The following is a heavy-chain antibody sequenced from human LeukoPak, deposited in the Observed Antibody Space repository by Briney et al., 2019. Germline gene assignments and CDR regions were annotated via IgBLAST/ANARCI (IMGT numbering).Heavy chain of an antibody. V-gene: IGHV3-48*03. CDR1: GVIFSSYE. CDR2: ISDSGSTR. Sequence: GGSLRLSCAASGVIFSSYEMNWFRQAPGKGLEWVAYISDSGSTRSYAESVKGRFTISRDNANNSLQLQMNSLRAEDTAVYYCARETNWKASDPWGQGTLVTVSS. CDR3: ARETNWKASDP. D-gene: IGHD1-20*01. J-gene: IGHJ5*02.